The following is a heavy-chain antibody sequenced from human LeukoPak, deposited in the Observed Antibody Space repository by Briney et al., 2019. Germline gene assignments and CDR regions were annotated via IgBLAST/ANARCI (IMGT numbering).Heavy chain of an antibody. Sequence: SVKVSCKASGGTFSSYAISWVRQAPGQGLEWMGRIIPIFGTANYAQKFHGRVTITTDESTSTAYMERSSLRSEDTAVYYCAAHYYDSSGYFDYWGQGTLVTVSS. V-gene: IGHV1-69*05. CDR1: GGTFSSYA. CDR2: IIPIFGTA. CDR3: AAHYYDSSGYFDY. J-gene: IGHJ4*02. D-gene: IGHD3-22*01.